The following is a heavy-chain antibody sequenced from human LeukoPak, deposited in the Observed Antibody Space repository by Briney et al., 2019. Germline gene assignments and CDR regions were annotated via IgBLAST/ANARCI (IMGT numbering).Heavy chain of an antibody. D-gene: IGHD3-3*01. J-gene: IGHJ5*02. CDR1: GYTFTGYY. CDR2: INPNSGGT. V-gene: IGHV1-2*02. Sequence: ASVKVSCKAPGYTFTGYYMHWVRQAPGQGLEWMGWINPNSGGTNYAQKFQGRVTMTRDTSISTAYMELSRLRSDDTAVYYCARTFGVALGWFDPWGQGTLVTVSS. CDR3: ARTFGVALGWFDP.